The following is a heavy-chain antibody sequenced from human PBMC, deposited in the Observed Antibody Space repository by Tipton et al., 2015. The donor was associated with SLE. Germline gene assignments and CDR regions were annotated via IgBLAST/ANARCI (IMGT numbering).Heavy chain of an antibody. CDR1: GGSFSGYY. CDR2: ISHSGIT. CDR3: ARGDIRYCSPTRCHTHFDF. Sequence: TLFLTCSVYGGSFSGYYWTWVRQPPGKGLEWLGEISHSGITNYDPSLKSRQTMSGHTSKRQISLQLSDGTAADTAVYYCARGDIRYCSPTRCHTHFDFWGQGTLVTVSS. J-gene: IGHJ4*02. V-gene: IGHV4-34*01. D-gene: IGHD2-2*02.